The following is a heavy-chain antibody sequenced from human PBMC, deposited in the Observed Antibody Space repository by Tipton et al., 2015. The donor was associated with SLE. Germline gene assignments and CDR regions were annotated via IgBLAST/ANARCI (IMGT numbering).Heavy chain of an antibody. J-gene: IGHJ2*01. CDR2: IYYSGST. CDR1: GGSVSSNY. V-gene: IGHV4-59*02. Sequence: GLVKPSETLSLTCTVSGGSVSSNYWTWIRQPPGKGLEWIGYIYYSGSTNYNPSLKSRVTISVDTSKNQFSLKLSSVTVADTAVYYCATGISRTTFASRCRGGRCSSYYFDVWGRGTLVTVSS. CDR3: ATGISRTTFASRCRGGRCSSYYFDV. D-gene: IGHD2-15*01.